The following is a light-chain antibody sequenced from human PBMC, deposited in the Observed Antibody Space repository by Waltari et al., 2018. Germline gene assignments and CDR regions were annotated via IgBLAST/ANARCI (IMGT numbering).Light chain of an antibody. J-gene: IGLJ2*01. Sequence: QSALTQPAPVSGSPGQSIPIPSSGIHSAVAASDSVLWYQHHPAEAPQVIIYDVTNRPSGVSDRFSASKSANRAFLTISGLQPDDEGDYYCSSQTLDGVVLFGGGTKLTVL. CDR1: HSAVAASDS. CDR2: DVT. CDR3: SSQTLDGVVL. V-gene: IGLV2-14*03.